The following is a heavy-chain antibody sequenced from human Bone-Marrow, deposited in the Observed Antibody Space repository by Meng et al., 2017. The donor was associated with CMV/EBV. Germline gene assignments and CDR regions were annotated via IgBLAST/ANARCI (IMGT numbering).Heavy chain of an antibody. CDR3: ARDIERWNVPGHYYYGMDV. CDR1: GFTFSSYA. V-gene: IGHV3-30-3*01. Sequence: GESLKISCAASGFTFSSYAMHWVRQAPGKGLEWVAVISYDGSNKYYADSVKGRFTISRDNSKNTLYLQMNSLRAEDTAVYYCARDIERWNVPGHYYYGMDVWGQGTTVTFSS. CDR2: ISYDGSNK. J-gene: IGHJ6*02. D-gene: IGHD1-1*01.